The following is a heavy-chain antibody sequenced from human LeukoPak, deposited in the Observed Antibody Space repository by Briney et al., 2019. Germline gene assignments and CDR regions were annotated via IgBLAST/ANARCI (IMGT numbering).Heavy chain of an antibody. D-gene: IGHD6-19*01. J-gene: IGHJ2*01. V-gene: IGHV3-21*01. CDR1: GFTFSTYS. CDR2: ISSSTIYK. Sequence: GGSLRLSCAASGFTFSTYSMNWVREAPGKGLEWGSAISSSTIYKFCADSLKGRFTISRDNAKNSLYLQMNSLRADDTAVYYCARGSYSSGWLFDLWGRGTLVTVSS. CDR3: ARGSYSSGWLFDL.